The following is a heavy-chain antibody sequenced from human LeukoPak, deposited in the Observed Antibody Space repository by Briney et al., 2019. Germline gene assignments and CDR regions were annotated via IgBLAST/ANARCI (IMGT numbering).Heavy chain of an antibody. CDR3: AKDFSSGEGY. V-gene: IGHV3-33*06. CDR2: ILSDGSKE. CDR1: GFTFSSYG. Sequence: GGSLRLSCAASGFTFSSYGMHWVRQAPGKGLEWVAVILSDGSKEFYTDSVKGRFTISRDNSKNTLYLQMNSLRAEDTAVYYCAKDFSSGEGYWGQGTLVTVSS. D-gene: IGHD6-19*01. J-gene: IGHJ4*02.